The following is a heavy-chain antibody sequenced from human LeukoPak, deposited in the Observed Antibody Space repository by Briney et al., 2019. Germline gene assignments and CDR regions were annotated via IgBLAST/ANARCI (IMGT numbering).Heavy chain of an antibody. Sequence: GGSLRLSCAASGFTFSSYSMNWVRQAPGKGLEWVSYISTSSSSIYYADSVKGRFTISRDNAKNSLYLQMNSLRAEDTAVYYCARDIPSYYYDSSGYYYWGQGTLVTVSS. D-gene: IGHD3-22*01. J-gene: IGHJ4*02. CDR2: ISTSSSSI. V-gene: IGHV3-48*04. CDR1: GFTFSSYS. CDR3: ARDIPSYYYDSSGYYY.